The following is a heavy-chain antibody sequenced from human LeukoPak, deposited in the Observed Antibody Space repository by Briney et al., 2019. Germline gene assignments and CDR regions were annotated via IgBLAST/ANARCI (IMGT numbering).Heavy chain of an antibody. CDR3: ARENYYDSSGYYHDAFDI. CDR2: LYYSGST. J-gene: IGHJ3*02. CDR1: GGSIRSHY. Sequence: PSETLSLTCTVSGGSIRSHYWSWIRQPPGKGLEWIGYLYYSGSTNYNPSLKSRVTISVDMSKNQLSLKLSSVTAADTAVYYCARENYYDSSGYYHDAFDIWGQGTMVTVSS. D-gene: IGHD3-22*01. V-gene: IGHV4-59*11.